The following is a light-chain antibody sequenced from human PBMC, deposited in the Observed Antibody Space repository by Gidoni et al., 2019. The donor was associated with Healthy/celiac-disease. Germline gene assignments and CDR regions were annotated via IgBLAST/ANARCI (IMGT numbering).Light chain of an antibody. J-gene: IGKJ1*01. CDR2: WAS. CDR3: QQYYSTPRT. CDR1: QSVLYSSNNKNY. Sequence: DIVMTRSPDSLAVSLGERATIICKSSQSVLYSSNNKNYLAWYQQKPGQPPKLLIYWASTRESGVPDRFSGSGSGTDFTLTISSLQAEDVAVYYCQQYYSTPRTFGQXTKVEIK. V-gene: IGKV4-1*01.